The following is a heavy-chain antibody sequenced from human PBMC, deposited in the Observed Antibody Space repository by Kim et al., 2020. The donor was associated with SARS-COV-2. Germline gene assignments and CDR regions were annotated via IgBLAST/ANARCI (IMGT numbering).Heavy chain of an antibody. V-gene: IGHV3-33*06. J-gene: IGHJ3*02. CDR2: IWYDGSNK. D-gene: IGHD3-22*01. CDR1: GFTFSSYG. CDR3: AKATRGALNSKYYYDSSGSDDAFDI. Sequence: GGSLRLSCAASGFTFSSYGMHWVRQAPGKGLEWVAVIWYDGSNKYYADSVKGRFTISRDNSKNTLYLQMNSLRAEDTAVYYCAKATRGALNSKYYYDSSGSDDAFDIWGQGTMVTVSS.